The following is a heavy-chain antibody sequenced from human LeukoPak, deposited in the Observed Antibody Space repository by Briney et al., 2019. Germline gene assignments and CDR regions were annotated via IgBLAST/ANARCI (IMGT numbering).Heavy chain of an antibody. D-gene: IGHD6-19*01. Sequence: SQTLSLTCAISGDSVSNNSAAWNWIRQSPSRGLEWLGRTYYRSKWYNDYAVSVKSRITINPDTSKNQFSLQLNSVTPEDTAVYYCARAYSSGWYGYYGMDVWGQGTTVTVSS. J-gene: IGHJ6*02. CDR2: TYYRSKWYN. CDR1: GDSVSNNSAA. CDR3: ARAYSSGWYGYYGMDV. V-gene: IGHV6-1*01.